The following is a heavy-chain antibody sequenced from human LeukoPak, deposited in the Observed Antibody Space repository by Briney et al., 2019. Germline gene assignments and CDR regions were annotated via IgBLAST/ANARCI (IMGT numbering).Heavy chain of an antibody. CDR3: AKRGYWDYYFDY. J-gene: IGHJ4*02. V-gene: IGHV3-74*01. CDR2: IDGDGSST. CDR1: GFSFSSYW. D-gene: IGHD5-18*01. Sequence: GGSLRLSCAASGFSFSSYWMHWVRQAPGKGLVWVSRIDGDGSSTSYADSVKGRFTISRDNAKNTLYLQMNSLRAEDTAVYYCAKRGYWDYYFDYWGQGTLVTVSS.